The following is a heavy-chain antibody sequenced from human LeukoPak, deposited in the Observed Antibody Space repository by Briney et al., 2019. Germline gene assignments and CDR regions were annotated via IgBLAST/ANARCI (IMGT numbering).Heavy chain of an antibody. CDR3: VRGSSGTVVRGVAWAWFDP. V-gene: IGHV3-7*05. CDR2: IHKDGSEK. D-gene: IGHD3-10*01. Sequence: GGSLRLSCVAFGFTFRNYWKTWVRQAPGKELEWVANIHKDGSEKYFVASVRGRFTISRDNAKDSLYLQMSSLRAEDTAVYYCVRGSSGTVVRGVAWAWFDPWGQGTLVTVSS. CDR1: GFTFRNYW. J-gene: IGHJ5*02.